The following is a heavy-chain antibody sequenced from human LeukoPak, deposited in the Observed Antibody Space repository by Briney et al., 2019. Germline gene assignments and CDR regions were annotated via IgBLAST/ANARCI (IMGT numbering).Heavy chain of an antibody. D-gene: IGHD4-17*01. V-gene: IGHV1-18*01. CDR3: ARASIYGDPPSD. Sequence: ASVKVSCKASGYTFTSYGISWVRQAPGQGLEWMGWISAYNGNTNYAQKLQGRVTMTTDTSTSTAYVELRSLRSDDTAVYYCARASIYGDPPSDWGQGTLVTVST. CDR2: ISAYNGNT. CDR1: GYTFTSYG. J-gene: IGHJ4*02.